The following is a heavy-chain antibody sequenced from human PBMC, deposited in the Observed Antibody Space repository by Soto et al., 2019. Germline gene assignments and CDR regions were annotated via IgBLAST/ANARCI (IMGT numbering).Heavy chain of an antibody. CDR2: ISGSGGST. V-gene: IGHV3-23*01. J-gene: IGHJ4*02. CDR1: GFTFSSYA. D-gene: IGHD5-18*01. CDR3: AKTPRGYTQTAYFDS. Sequence: GGSLRLSCAASGFTFSSYAMSWVRHAPGKGLEWVSAISGSGGSTYYAGSVKGRFTISRDNSKNTLYLQMNSLRAEDTAVYYCAKTPRGYTQTAYFDSWGQGTLVTVSS.